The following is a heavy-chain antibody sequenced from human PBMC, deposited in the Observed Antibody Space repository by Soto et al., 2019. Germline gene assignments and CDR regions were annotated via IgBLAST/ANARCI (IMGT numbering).Heavy chain of an antibody. CDR3: ARDCRPDYDFWSGTYYYGMDV. V-gene: IGHV1-2*02. CDR1: GYTFTGYF. J-gene: IGHJ6*04. D-gene: IGHD3-3*01. CDR2: INPNSGDT. Sequence: ASVKVSCKASGYTFTGYFLHWVRQAPGQGLEWMGWINPNSGDTNYAQKFQGRVTITADESTSTASMELSSLRSEDTAVYYCARDCRPDYDFWSGTYYYGMDVWVKGTKVRVS.